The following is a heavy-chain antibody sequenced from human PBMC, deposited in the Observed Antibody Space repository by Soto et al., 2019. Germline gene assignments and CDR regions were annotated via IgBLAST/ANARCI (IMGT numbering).Heavy chain of an antibody. CDR3: ARADTAMVNFDY. Sequence: SVKVSCKASGGTFSSYAISWLRLAPGQGLEWMGGIIPIFGTANYAQKFQGRVTITADESTSTAYMELSSLRSEDTAVYYCARADTAMVNFDYWGQGTLVTVSS. CDR2: IIPIFGTA. D-gene: IGHD5-18*01. J-gene: IGHJ4*02. V-gene: IGHV1-69*13. CDR1: GGTFSSYA.